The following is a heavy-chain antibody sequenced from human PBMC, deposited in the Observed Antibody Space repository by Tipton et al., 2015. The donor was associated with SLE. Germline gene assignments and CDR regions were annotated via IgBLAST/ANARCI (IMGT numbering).Heavy chain of an antibody. CDR2: IYSGGSST. V-gene: IGHV3-23*03. D-gene: IGHD2-2*01. J-gene: IGHJ2*01. CDR3: AKDVYCSSTSCYWYFDL. Sequence: SLRLSCAASGFTFSSYAMTWVRQAPGKGLEWVSVIYSGGSSTYYADSVEGRFTISRDNSKNTLYLEMNSLRVEDTAVYYCAKDVYCSSTSCYWYFDLWGRGTLVTVSS. CDR1: GFTFSSYA.